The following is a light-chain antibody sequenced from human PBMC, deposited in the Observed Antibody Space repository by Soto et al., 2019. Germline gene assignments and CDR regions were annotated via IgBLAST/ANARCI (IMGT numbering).Light chain of an antibody. Sequence: EIVLTQSPGTLSLSPGERATLSCRASQSVSSRFLAWYQQKPGQAPRLLVYDTSVRATGIPDRFSGSGSGTDFTLTISRLEPEDFAVYYCQQYDSSRTFGQGTKVEMK. CDR3: QQYDSSRT. CDR1: QSVSSRF. CDR2: DTS. V-gene: IGKV3-20*01. J-gene: IGKJ1*01.